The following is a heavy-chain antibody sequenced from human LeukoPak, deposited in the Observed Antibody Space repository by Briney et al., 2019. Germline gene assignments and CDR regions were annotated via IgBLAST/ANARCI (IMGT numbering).Heavy chain of an antibody. CDR3: AKGVSRGVDPTGLEY. V-gene: IGHV3-30*18. Sequence: GGSLRLSCVASGFTFSSYGMHWVRQAPGKGPEWVAVILYDVSDRYYANFVKGRFTISRDNYKNTLFLQTNSMRPEDTAVYYCAKGVSRGVDPTGLEYWGQGTLVTVSS. D-gene: IGHD1-1*01. CDR1: GFTFSSYG. J-gene: IGHJ4*02. CDR2: ILYDVSDR.